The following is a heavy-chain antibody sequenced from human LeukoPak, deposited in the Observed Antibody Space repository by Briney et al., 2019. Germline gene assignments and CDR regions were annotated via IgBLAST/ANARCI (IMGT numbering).Heavy chain of an antibody. CDR2: ISSSSSTI. CDR1: GFTFSAYS. D-gene: IGHD3-9*01. Sequence: GGSLRLSCAASGFTFSAYSMNWVRQAPGKGLEWVSYISSSSSTIYYADSVKGRFTISRDNAENTLYLQMNSLRVEDTAVYYCTRYTAETGSWSWGQGTLVTVSS. CDR3: TRYTAETGSWS. J-gene: IGHJ4*02. V-gene: IGHV3-48*01.